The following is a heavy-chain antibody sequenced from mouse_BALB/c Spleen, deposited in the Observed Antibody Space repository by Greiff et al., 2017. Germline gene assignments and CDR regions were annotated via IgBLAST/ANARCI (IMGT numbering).Heavy chain of an antibody. J-gene: IGHJ3*01. CDR2: IYPGDGDT. D-gene: IGHD4-1*01. CDR1: GYAFSSYW. CDR3: AANWEKAWFAY. Sequence: VQLQQSGAELVRPGSSVTISCKASGYAFSSYWMNWVKQRPGQGLEWIGQIYPGDGDTNYNGKFKGKATLTADKSSSTAYMQLSSLTSEDSAVYFWAANWEKAWFAYWGQGTLVTVSA. V-gene: IGHV1-80*01.